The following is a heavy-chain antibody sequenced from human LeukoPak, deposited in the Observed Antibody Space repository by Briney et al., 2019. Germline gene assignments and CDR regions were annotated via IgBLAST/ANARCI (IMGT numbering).Heavy chain of an antibody. Sequence: GGSLRLSCAASGFTFSTYWMHWVRQAPGKGMVWVSRIKSDGSTNYADSVKGRFTISRDNAKNTLSLQMNSLRPEDTGVYYCARAPSEIGGYYPEYFRHWGQGTLVTVSS. J-gene: IGHJ1*01. CDR2: IKSDGST. CDR3: ARAPSEIGGYYPEYFRH. D-gene: IGHD3-3*01. CDR1: GFTFSTYW. V-gene: IGHV3-74*01.